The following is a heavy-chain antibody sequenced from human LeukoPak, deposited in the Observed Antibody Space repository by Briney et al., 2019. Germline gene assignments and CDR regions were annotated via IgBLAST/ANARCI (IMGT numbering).Heavy chain of an antibody. D-gene: IGHD3-22*01. J-gene: IGHJ4*02. CDR3: ARGAGRYYDSSGYTFDY. CDR2: ISSNGGST. Sequence: GGSLRLSCVASGFTFSSYAMHWVRQAPGKGLEYVSAISSNGGSTYYANSVKGRFTISRDNSKNTLYLQMGSLRAEDMAVYYCARGAGRYYDSSGYTFDYWGQGTLVTVSS. CDR1: GFTFSSYA. V-gene: IGHV3-64*01.